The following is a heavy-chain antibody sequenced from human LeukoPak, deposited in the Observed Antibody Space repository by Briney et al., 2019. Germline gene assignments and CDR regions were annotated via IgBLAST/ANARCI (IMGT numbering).Heavy chain of an antibody. CDR1: GFTFSSYA. J-gene: IGHJ4*02. Sequence: GGSLRLSCAASGFTFSSYAMSWVRQAPGKGLEWVSTISGSGGSTYYTDSVKGRFTISRDNSKNTLYLQLSSPSAEDTAVYYCASLTDPFDYWGQGTLVTVSS. CDR3: ASLTDPFDY. CDR2: ISGSGGST. V-gene: IGHV3-23*01. D-gene: IGHD3-9*01.